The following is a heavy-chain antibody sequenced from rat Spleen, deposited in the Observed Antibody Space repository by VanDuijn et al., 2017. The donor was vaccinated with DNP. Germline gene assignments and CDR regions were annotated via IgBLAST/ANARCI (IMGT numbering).Heavy chain of an antibody. J-gene: IGHJ2*01. V-gene: IGHV5-7*01. Sequence: EVQLVESGGGLVQPGRSMKLSCAASGLTFSIYDMAWVRQTPKKGLEWVATISFDGTSTYCRDSVKGRFTIARDNVRSTLYLQMDSLRSEDTATYYCTTRLPGSSGHVDFWGQGVMVTVSS. CDR3: TTRLPGSSGHVDF. D-gene: IGHD1-4*01. CDR1: GLTFSIYD. CDR2: ISFDGTST.